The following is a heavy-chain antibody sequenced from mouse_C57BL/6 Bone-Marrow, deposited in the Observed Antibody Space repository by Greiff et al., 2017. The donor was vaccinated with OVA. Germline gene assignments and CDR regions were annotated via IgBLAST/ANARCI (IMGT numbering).Heavy chain of an antibody. CDR1: GYTFTSYW. D-gene: IGHD3-1*01. CDR2: IDPNSGGT. J-gene: IGHJ1*03. Sequence: QVQLKQPGAELVKPGASVKLSCKASGYTFTSYWMHWVKQRPGRGLEWIGRIDPNSGGTKYNEKFKSKATLTVDKPSSTAYMQLSSLTSEDSAVYYCARSSGWRYWYFDVWGTGTTVTVSS. V-gene: IGHV1-72*01. CDR3: ARSSGWRYWYFDV.